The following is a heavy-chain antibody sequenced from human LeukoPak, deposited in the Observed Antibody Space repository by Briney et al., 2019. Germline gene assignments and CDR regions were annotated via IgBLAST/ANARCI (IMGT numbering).Heavy chain of an antibody. J-gene: IGHJ5*02. CDR1: GDSISSSNYY. CDR3: ARSIHLEASGTHWFDP. V-gene: IGHV4-39*07. CDR2: IYYSGST. Sequence: SETLSLTCTVSGDSISSSNYYWGWIRQPPGKGLEWIGNIYYSGSTYYNPSLKSRVTISVDTSKNQFSLKLSSVTAADTAVYYCARSIHLEASGTHWFDPWGQGTLVTVSS. D-gene: IGHD6-13*01.